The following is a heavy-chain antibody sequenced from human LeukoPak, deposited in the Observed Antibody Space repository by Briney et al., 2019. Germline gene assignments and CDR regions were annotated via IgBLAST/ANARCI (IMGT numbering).Heavy chain of an antibody. CDR3: VRDIAPIGAVWFDP. J-gene: IGHJ5*02. CDR2: ISDDGRAT. CDR1: GLTFSSYA. Sequence: GGSLRLSCAASGLTFSSYAMGWIRQAPGRGPMWVSRISDDGRATLYADFAKGRFTISRDSAKNTVYLQMNSLRVEDTALYYCVRDIAPIGAVWFDPWGQGTLVTVSS. V-gene: IGHV3-74*01. D-gene: IGHD6-13*01.